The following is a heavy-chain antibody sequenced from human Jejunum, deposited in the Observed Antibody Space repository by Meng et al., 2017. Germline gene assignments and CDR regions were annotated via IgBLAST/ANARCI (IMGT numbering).Heavy chain of an antibody. Sequence: GPPQESGPGLVNPSQTLSLTCTVSGGSISSDGYYWSWIRQHPGKALEWIGYIHYSGNIYYNPSLKSRVTMSVDSSKNQFSLKLTSVTAADTAVYYCARDLGYTGSYEFDYWGQGTLVTVSS. CDR1: GGSISSDGYY. V-gene: IGHV4-31*03. CDR3: ARDLGYTGSYEFDY. D-gene: IGHD3-10*01. J-gene: IGHJ4*02. CDR2: IHYSGNI.